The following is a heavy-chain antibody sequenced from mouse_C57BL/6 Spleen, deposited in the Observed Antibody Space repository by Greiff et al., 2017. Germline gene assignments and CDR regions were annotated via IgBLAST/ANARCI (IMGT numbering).Heavy chain of an antibody. V-gene: IGHV1S36*01. D-gene: IGHD3-2*02. Sequence: VQLQQPGAELVKPGASVKLSCKASGYTFTSYWMHWVKQRPGRGLEWIGAIDPETGGTAYNQKFKGKDILTADKSSSTAYMELRSLTSEDSAVYYCTRDSSGYVWFAYWGQGTLVTVSA. J-gene: IGHJ3*01. CDR3: TRDSSGYVWFAY. CDR1: GYTFTSYW. CDR2: IDPETGGT.